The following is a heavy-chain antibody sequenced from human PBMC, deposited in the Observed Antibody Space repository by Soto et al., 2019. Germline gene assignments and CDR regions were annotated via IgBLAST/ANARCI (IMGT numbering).Heavy chain of an antibody. CDR1: GFPFNNYA. D-gene: IGHD3-16*01. Sequence: AWGPLRLPCAASGFPFNNYAMPWVRQAPGKGPEWVAVISYDASIEFYADAVKGRFTISRDDFKNTIVLQMGSLRVEDTAVYYCARGLRDVCWRLPFGYLGQGSVLSVSS. CDR3: ARGLRDVCWRLPFGY. CDR2: ISYDASIE. V-gene: IGHV3-30-3*01. J-gene: IGHJ4*01.